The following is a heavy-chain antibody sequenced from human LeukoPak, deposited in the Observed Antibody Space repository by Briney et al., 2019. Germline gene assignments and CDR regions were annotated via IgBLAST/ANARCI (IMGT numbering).Heavy chain of an antibody. J-gene: IGHJ3*02. CDR3: AGLSITLVREDRPGAFYI. CDR2: IYYSGST. CDR1: GGSISSYY. V-gene: IGHV4-59*08. D-gene: IGHD3-10*01. Sequence: SETLSLTCTVSGGSISSYYWSWVRQPPGKGLGWIGYIYYSGSTNYNPSLTSRGTISVDTSKNQFSLKRRCVTGADTAVYYCAGLSITLVREDRPGAFYIWGQGTIVTVSS.